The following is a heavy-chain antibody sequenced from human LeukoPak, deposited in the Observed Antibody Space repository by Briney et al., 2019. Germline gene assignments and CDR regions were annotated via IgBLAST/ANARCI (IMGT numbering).Heavy chain of an antibody. J-gene: IGHJ4*02. V-gene: IGHV3-7*04. CDR2: IKQDGSEK. CDR3: ARGYGTYGY. D-gene: IGHD1-7*01. Sequence: PAGGSLRLSCAASGSTFSNYWMSWVRQAPGKGLEWVANIKQDGSEKDCVDSVKGRFTISRDNAKNSLYLQMNSLRAEDTAVYYCARGYGTYGYWGQGTLVTVSS. CDR1: GSTFSNYW.